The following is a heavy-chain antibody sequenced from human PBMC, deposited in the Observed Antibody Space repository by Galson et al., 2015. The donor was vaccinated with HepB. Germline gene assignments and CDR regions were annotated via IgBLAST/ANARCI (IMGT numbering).Heavy chain of an antibody. CDR2: IIPILGIA. J-gene: IGHJ5*02. V-gene: IGHV1-69*02. Sequence: SVKVSCKASGGTFSSYTISWVRQAPGQGLEWMGRIIPILGIANYAQKFQGRVTITADKSTSTAYMELSSLRSEDTAVYYCARGSGSSWYLALDWFDPWGQGTLVTVSS. D-gene: IGHD6-13*01. CDR1: GGTFSSYT. CDR3: ARGSGSSWYLALDWFDP.